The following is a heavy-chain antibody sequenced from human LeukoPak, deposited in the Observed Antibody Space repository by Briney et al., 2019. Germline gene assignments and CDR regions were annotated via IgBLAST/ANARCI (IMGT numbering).Heavy chain of an antibody. CDR2: INPNSGGT. CDR3: ASSVGATYYYYYYMDV. D-gene: IGHD1-26*01. J-gene: IGHJ6*03. CDR1: GYTFTGYY. V-gene: IGHV1-2*02. Sequence: ASVKVSCKASGYTFTGYYMHWVRQAPGQGLEWMGWINPNSGGTSYAQKFQGRVTMTRDTSISTAYMELSRLRSDDTAVYYCASSVGATYYYYYYMDVWGKGTTVTVSS.